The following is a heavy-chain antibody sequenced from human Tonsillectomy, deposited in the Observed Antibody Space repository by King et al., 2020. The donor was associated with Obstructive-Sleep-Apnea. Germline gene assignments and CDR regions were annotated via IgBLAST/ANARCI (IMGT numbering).Heavy chain of an antibody. D-gene: IGHD5-18*01. CDR2: IKEDGSDK. Sequence: VQLVESGGGLVQPGESLRLSCAVAGLTYSNHWMSWVRQAPGKGLEWVAKIKEDGSDKYYVDSVKGRFTISRDTAKNSLYLQMNRLRVEDKAMYYGVRGGYTYDYWGQGTLVIVSS. CDR3: VRGGYTYDY. J-gene: IGHJ4*02. CDR1: GLTYSNHW. V-gene: IGHV3-7*01.